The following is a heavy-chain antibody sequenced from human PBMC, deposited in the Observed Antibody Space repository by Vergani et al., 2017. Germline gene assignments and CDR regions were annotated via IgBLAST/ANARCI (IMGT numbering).Heavy chain of an antibody. CDR3: ARRSNSGSYEDY. J-gene: IGHJ4*02. CDR2: IYPGDSET. CDR1: GYSFITYW. V-gene: IGHV5-51*03. Sequence: EVQLVQSGAEVKTPGESLKISCKGSGYSFITYWIGWVRQKPGKGLEWMGIIYPGDSETKYSPSFQGQVTISADKSISTAYLQWSSLRASDTAMYYCARRSNSGSYEDYWGQGTLVTVSS. D-gene: IGHD3-10*01.